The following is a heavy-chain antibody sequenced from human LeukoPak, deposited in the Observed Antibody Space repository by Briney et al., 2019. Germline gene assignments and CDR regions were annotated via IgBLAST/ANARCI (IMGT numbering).Heavy chain of an antibody. Sequence: GSLRLSCAASGFTFSSYGMHWVRQAPGKGLEWVAVISYDGSNKYYADSVKGRFTISRDNSKNTLYPQMNSLRAEDTAVYYCAKGELRKRGEIALPDYWGQGTLVTVSS. V-gene: IGHV3-30*18. CDR1: GFTFSSYG. D-gene: IGHD1-26*01. CDR2: ISYDGSNK. J-gene: IGHJ4*02. CDR3: AKGELRKRGEIALPDY.